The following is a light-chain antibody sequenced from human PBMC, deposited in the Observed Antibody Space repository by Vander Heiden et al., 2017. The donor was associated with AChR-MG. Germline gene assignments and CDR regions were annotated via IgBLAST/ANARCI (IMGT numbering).Light chain of an antibody. J-gene: IGKJ5*01. CDR2: DAS. V-gene: IGKV3-11*01. CDR1: QTVTNS. Sequence: EIVLTQSPATLSLSPGERATLFCRASQTVTNSLAWYQQKPGQAPRLLIYDASNRATGTPARFSGSGCGTDFTLAISSLEPEDFAVYYCQQRTSLITFGQGTRLEIK. CDR3: QQRTSLIT.